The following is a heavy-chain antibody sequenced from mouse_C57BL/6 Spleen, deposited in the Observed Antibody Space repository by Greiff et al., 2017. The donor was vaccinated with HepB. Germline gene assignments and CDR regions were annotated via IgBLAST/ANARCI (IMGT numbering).Heavy chain of an antibody. CDR1: GYTFTSYW. V-gene: IGHV1-69*01. CDR3: ARVGDYDYDYAMDY. D-gene: IGHD2-4*01. CDR2: IDPSDSYT. J-gene: IGHJ4*01. Sequence: QVQLQQPGAELVMPGASVKLSCKASGYTFTSYWMHWVKQRPGQGLEWIGEIDPSDSYTNYNQKFKGKSTLTVDKSSSTAYMQLSSLTSEDSAVYYCARVGDYDYDYAMDYWGQGTSVTVSS.